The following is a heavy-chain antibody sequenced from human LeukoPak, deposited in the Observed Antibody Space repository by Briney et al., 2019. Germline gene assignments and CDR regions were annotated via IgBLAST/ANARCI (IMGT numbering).Heavy chain of an antibody. CDR1: GFTFRSYW. CDR2: IKSDGST. Sequence: GGSLRLSCAASGFTFRSYWMNWVRQAPGKGLVWVSRIKSDGSTNYADSVKGRFTISRDNAKNTVSLQMNSLRAEDTGVYYCARAPSEIGGYYPEYFRHWGQGTLVTVSS. J-gene: IGHJ1*01. V-gene: IGHV3-74*01. CDR3: ARAPSEIGGYYPEYFRH. D-gene: IGHD3-22*01.